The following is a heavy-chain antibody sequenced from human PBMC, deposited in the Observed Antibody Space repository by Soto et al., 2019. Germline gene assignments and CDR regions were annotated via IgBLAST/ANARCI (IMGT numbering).Heavy chain of an antibody. CDR3: ARALLRYFDWYNWFDP. CDR1: GYSCTGYG. J-gene: IGHJ5*02. D-gene: IGHD3-9*01. CDR2: ISAYNGNT. V-gene: IGHV1-18*04. Sequence: VPVKVSWKGSGYSCTGYGVGWVRQAPGQGLEWMGWISAYNGNTNYAQKLQGRVTMTTDTSTSTAYMELRSLRSDDTAVYYCARALLRYFDWYNWFDPWGQGTLVTVSS.